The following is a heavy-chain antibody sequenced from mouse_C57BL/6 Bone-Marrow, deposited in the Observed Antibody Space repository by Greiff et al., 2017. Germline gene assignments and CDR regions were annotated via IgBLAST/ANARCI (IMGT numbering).Heavy chain of an antibody. CDR2: IYPSDSET. J-gene: IGHJ3*01. CDR1: GYTFPSYW. D-gene: IGHD2-4*01. CDR3: ARRGDYTWFAY. V-gene: IGHV1-61*01. Sequence: QVQLQQPGAELVRPGSSVKLSCKASGYTFPSYWMDWVKQRPGQGLEWIGNIYPSDSETHYNQKFKDKATWTVDKSSSTAYMQLSSRTSEDSAVYYCARRGDYTWFAYWGQGTLVTVSA.